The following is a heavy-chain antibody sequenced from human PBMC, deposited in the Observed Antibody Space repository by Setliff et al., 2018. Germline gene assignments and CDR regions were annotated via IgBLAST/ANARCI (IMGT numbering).Heavy chain of an antibody. V-gene: IGHV1-69*10. D-gene: IGHD3-22*01. CDR1: GGTFSRYA. CDR2: IIPILGIA. J-gene: IGHJ6*02. Sequence: SVKVSCKASGGTFSRYAISWVRQAPGQGLEWMGGIIPILGIANYAQKLQGRVTMTTDTSTSTAYMELRSLRSDDTAVYYCARDRDGYYYDSSGYYYGYYYYGMDVWGQGTTVTVSS. CDR3: ARDRDGYYYDSSGYYYGYYYYGMDV.